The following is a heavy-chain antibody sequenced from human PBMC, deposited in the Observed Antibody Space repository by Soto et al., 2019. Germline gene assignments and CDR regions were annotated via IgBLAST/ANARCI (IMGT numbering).Heavy chain of an antibody. CDR1: GFTFSSYE. V-gene: IGHV3-48*03. CDR3: ARGGAYCGGDCYSLPPFDY. CDR2: ISSSGSTI. D-gene: IGHD2-21*02. Sequence: QTGGSLRLSCAASGFTFSSYEMNWVRQAPGKGLEWVSYISSSGSTIYYADSVKGRFTISRDNAKNSLYLQMNSLRAEDTAVYYCARGGAYCGGDCYSLPPFDYWGQGTLVTVSS. J-gene: IGHJ4*02.